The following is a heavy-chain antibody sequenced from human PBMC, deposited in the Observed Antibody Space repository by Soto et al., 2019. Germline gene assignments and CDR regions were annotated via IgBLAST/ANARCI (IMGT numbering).Heavy chain of an antibody. V-gene: IGHV4-59*08. Sequence: SETLSLTCSFSGTSMSSLYWTWIRQSPGKELEWIGFIHYSGSTRYNPALKSRVTISLDTSKNQFSLKLTSLTAADTAVYYCAGDSSSSRFFSWGHGTLVTVSS. CDR3: AGDSSSSRFFS. CDR2: IHYSGST. D-gene: IGHD3-22*01. J-gene: IGHJ5*01. CDR1: GTSMSSLY.